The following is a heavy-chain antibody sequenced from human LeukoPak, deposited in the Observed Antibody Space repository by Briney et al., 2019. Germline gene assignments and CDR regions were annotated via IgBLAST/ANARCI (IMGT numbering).Heavy chain of an antibody. J-gene: IGHJ4*02. Sequence: SVKVSCKASGGTFSSYAISWVRQSPGQGLEWMGGIIPIFGTANYAQKFQGRVTITADESTSTAYMELSSLRSEDTAVYYCASVVGYSYGFDYWGQGTLVTVSS. CDR3: ASVVGYSYGFDY. V-gene: IGHV1-69*13. CDR2: IIPIFGTA. D-gene: IGHD5-18*01. CDR1: GGTFSSYA.